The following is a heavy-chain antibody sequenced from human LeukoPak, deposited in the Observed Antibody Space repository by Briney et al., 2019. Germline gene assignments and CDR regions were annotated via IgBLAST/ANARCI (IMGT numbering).Heavy chain of an antibody. CDR3: ARGVRIAVAGNIDY. Sequence: GGSLRLSCAASGFTFGTYAMSWVRQAPGKGLEWVSAISGSGGDTYYADSVKGRFTISRDNSKNTLYMQMNSLRAEDTAVYYCARGVRIAVAGNIDYWGQGTLVTVSS. CDR2: ISGSGGDT. V-gene: IGHV3-23*01. J-gene: IGHJ4*02. D-gene: IGHD6-19*01. CDR1: GFTFGTYA.